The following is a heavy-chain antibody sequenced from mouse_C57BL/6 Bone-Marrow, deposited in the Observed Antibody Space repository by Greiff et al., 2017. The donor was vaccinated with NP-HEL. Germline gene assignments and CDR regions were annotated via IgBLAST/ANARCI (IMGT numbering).Heavy chain of an antibody. CDR2: ISSGSSTI. CDR1: GFTFSDYG. Sequence: EVKLMESGGGLVKPGGSLKLSCAASGFTFSDYGMHWVRQAPEKGLEWVAYISSGSSTIYYADTVKGRFTISRDNAKNTLFLRMTSLRSEDTAMYYCARGYYDYDCSVWGTGTTVTVSS. D-gene: IGHD2-4*01. V-gene: IGHV5-17*01. CDR3: ARGYYDYDCSV. J-gene: IGHJ1*03.